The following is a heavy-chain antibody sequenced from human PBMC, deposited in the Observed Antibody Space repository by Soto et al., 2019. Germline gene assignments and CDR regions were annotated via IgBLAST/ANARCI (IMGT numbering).Heavy chain of an antibody. D-gene: IGHD3-10*01. CDR3: AREDFYGSGSYGY. J-gene: IGHJ4*02. Sequence: QVQLLQSGAEVKKPGASEKVSCKASGYTFPSYNINWVRQATGQGPEWMGWMNPNSGNTGYAQKFQGRVTMNKDSSISTAYMELSSLRSEDTAVYYCAREDFYGSGSYGYWGQGTLVTVSS. V-gene: IGHV1-8*01. CDR2: MNPNSGNT. CDR1: GYTFPSYN.